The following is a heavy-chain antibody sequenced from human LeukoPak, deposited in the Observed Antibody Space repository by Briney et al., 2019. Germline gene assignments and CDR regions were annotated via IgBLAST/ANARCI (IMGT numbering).Heavy chain of an antibody. CDR3: AKDSYVSGRPLHTFDV. V-gene: IGHV3-23*01. Sequence: PGGSLRLSCAASAFTFSIHAMTWVRQAPGKGLEWVSGISGDGASTHYAESVKGQFTISRDNSQNTLFLQMNSLRVEDTAIYYCAKDSYVSGRPLHTFDVWGQGTMVTVSS. CDR1: AFTFSIHA. CDR2: ISGDGAST. J-gene: IGHJ3*01. D-gene: IGHD3-10*01.